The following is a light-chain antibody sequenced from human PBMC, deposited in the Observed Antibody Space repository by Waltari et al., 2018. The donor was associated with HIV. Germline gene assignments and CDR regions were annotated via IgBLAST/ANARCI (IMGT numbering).Light chain of an antibody. CDR3: SSFANRDGFYVL. V-gene: IGLV2-8*01. CDR2: EST. Sequence: ALTQPPSASGSPGQSVTLSCTGTNSDIATYAHVSCDQQHPGKAPKLVISESTKRPSGVSDRFSCSKSGNTAFLTVSGLQAEDEADYYCSSFANRDGFYVLFGGGTRLTVL. J-gene: IGLJ2*01. CDR1: NSDIATYAH.